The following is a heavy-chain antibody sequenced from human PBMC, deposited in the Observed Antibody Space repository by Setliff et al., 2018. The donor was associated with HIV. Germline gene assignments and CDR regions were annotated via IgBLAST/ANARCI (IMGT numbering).Heavy chain of an antibody. CDR2: IYHSGST. V-gene: IGHV4-38-2*02. CDR3: AKEHGNYDTSADYSPDAFDI. D-gene: IGHD3-22*01. Sequence: SLTCTVSGYSISNGYYWAWIRQTPGKGPEWIGSIYHSGSTYYNPSLKSRVTISVATSKKQFSLKLTSVTAADTAVYYCAKEHGNYDTSADYSPDAFDIWGQGTMVTVSS. CDR1: GYSISNGYY. J-gene: IGHJ3*02.